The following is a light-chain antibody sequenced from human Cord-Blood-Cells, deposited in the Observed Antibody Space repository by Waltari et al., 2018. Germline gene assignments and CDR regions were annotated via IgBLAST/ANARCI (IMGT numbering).Light chain of an antibody. Sequence: QSVLTQPPSVSGAPGQRVTISCTGSSSTIGAGYDVHWYQQLPGTAPKLLIYGNSNRPSGVPDRFSGSKSGTSASLAITGLQDEDEADYYCQSYDSSLSVVVFGGGTKLTVL. J-gene: IGLJ2*01. CDR1: SSTIGAGYD. CDR2: GNS. CDR3: QSYDSSLSVVV. V-gene: IGLV1-40*01.